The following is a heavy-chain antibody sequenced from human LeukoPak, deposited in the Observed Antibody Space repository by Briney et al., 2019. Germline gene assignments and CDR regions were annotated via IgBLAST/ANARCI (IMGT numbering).Heavy chain of an antibody. V-gene: IGHV4-38-2*01. CDR3: AKGELYFDY. Sequence: SETLSLTCAVSGYSISTGRYWGWIRQPPGKGLEWIGSIYQSGSTYYNPSLKSRVTISVDTSKNQFSLKLSSVTAADTAVYYCAKGELYFDYWGQGTLVTVSS. D-gene: IGHD1-7*01. CDR1: GYSISTGRY. J-gene: IGHJ4*02. CDR2: IYQSGST.